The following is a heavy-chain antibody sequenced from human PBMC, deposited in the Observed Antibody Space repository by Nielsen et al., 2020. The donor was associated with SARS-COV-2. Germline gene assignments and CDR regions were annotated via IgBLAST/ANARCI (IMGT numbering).Heavy chain of an antibody. CDR2: ISWDSSNR. Sequence: GGSLRLSCAASGFTFHDYTMYWVRQGPGKGLEWVSLISWDSSNRHYADSVRGRFTVSRDNSKNSLYLLMQSLKSEDSGVYYCAKGSRSQSFGSSDYWGQGTRVTVSS. CDR3: AKGSRSQSFGSSDY. CDR1: GFTFHDYT. V-gene: IGHV3-43*01. J-gene: IGHJ4*02. D-gene: IGHD1-26*01.